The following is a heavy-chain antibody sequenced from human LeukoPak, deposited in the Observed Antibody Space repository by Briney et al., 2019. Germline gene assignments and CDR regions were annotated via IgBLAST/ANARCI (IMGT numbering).Heavy chain of an antibody. Sequence: PSGTLSLTCAVSGGSISSSNWWSWVRQPPGKGLEWIGEIYHSGSTNYNPSLKSRVTMSVDKSKNQFSLKLSSVTAADTAVYYCARADYGDPNWENWGQGTLVTVSS. V-gene: IGHV4-4*02. CDR2: IYHSGST. D-gene: IGHD4-17*01. CDR1: GGSISSSNW. CDR3: ARADYGDPNWEN. J-gene: IGHJ4*02.